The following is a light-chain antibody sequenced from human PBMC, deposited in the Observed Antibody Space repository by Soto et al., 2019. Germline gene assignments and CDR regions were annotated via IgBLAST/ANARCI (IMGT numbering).Light chain of an antibody. CDR2: EVS. CDR3: SSYTTGSTLPWV. Sequence: QSVLTQPASVSGSPGQSITISCTGTSSDVGAYNFVSWYQQHPGKAPKLMIYEVSNRPSGISDRFSGSKSGNTASLTIFGLQVEDEAVYYCSSYTTGSTLPWVFGTGTKVTVL. J-gene: IGLJ1*01. CDR1: SSDVGAYNF. V-gene: IGLV2-14*01.